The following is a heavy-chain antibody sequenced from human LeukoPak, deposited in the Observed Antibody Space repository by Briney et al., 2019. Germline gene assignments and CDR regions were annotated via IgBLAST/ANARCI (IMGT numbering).Heavy chain of an antibody. V-gene: IGHV3-30*18. CDR1: GFTFSTYG. CDR3: SKSGYQLLAGNWFDS. D-gene: IGHD2-2*01. Sequence: GKSLRLSCAASGFTFSTYGMHWVRQAPGKGLEWVAVISYDGSNKNYADSMKGRFTISRDNSRNTLDLQMNSLRPEDTAVYYCSKSGYQLLAGNWFDSWGQGTLVTVSS. CDR2: ISYDGSNK. J-gene: IGHJ5*01.